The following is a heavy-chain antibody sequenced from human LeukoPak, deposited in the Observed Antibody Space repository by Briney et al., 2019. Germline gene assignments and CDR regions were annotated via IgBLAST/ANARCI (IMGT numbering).Heavy chain of an antibody. CDR1: GFTFSNYE. D-gene: IGHD4-23*01. V-gene: IGHV3-48*03. J-gene: IGHJ4*02. CDR3: ARDYGGSSPFDY. Sequence: GGSLRLSRAASGFTFSNYEMHWVRQAPGKGLEWVSYISSSGSDIYYADSVKGRFTISRDNAKNSLYLHMNSLRAEDTAVYYCARDYGGSSPFDYWGQGTLVTVSS. CDR2: ISSSGSDI.